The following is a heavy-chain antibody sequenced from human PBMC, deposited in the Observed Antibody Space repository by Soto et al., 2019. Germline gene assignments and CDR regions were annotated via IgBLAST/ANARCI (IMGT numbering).Heavy chain of an antibody. Sequence: SETLSLTCTVSGGTISSYYWSWIRQPPGKGLEWIGYIYYSGSTNYNPSLKSRVTISVDTSKNQFSLKLSSVTAADTAVYYCARVSAGYWYFDLWGRGTLVTVSS. CDR3: ARVSAGYWYFDL. CDR1: GGTISSYY. J-gene: IGHJ2*01. D-gene: IGHD6-19*01. CDR2: IYYSGST. V-gene: IGHV4-59*01.